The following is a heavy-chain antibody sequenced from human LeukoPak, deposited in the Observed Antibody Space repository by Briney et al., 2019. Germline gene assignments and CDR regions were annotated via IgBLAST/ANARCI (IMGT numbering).Heavy chain of an antibody. CDR3: ARDAMADY. J-gene: IGHJ4*02. CDR2: IYSGGST. D-gene: IGHD5-18*01. CDR1: GFTFSSYR. Sequence: PGGSLRLSCAASGFTFSSYRMNWVRLAPGKGLEWVSVIYSGGSTYYADSVKGRFTISRDNAKNSLYLQMNSLRAEDTAVYYCARDAMADYWGQGTLVTVSS. V-gene: IGHV3-66*01.